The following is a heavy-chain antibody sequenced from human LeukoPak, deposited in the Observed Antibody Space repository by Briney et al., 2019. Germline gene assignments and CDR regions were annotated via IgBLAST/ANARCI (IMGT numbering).Heavy chain of an antibody. CDR1: GYTFTAYY. J-gene: IGHJ4*02. CDR2: INPKSGGT. V-gene: IGHV1-2*02. D-gene: IGHD6-13*01. Sequence: ASVKVSCKASGYTFTAYYLQWVRLAPGQGLEWMGWINPKSGGTEYAQRFQGRVTMTRDTSISTAYMELSRLTSDDTAVYYCARGEGDSSSWPLNYWGQGTLVPVSS. CDR3: ARGEGDSSSWPLNY.